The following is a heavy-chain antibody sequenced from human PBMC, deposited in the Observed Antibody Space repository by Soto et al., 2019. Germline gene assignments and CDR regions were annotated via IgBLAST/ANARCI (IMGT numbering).Heavy chain of an antibody. J-gene: IGHJ4*02. V-gene: IGHV1-69*13. CDR1: GGTFSSYA. CDR2: IIPIFGTA. CDR3: ARALAYCGGDCYSGLDY. Sequence: SVKVSCKASGGTFSSYAISWVRQAPGQGLEWMGGIIPIFGTANYAQKFQGRVTITADESTSTAYMELSSLRSEDTAVYYCARALAYCGGDCYSGLDYWGQGTLVTVSS. D-gene: IGHD2-21*02.